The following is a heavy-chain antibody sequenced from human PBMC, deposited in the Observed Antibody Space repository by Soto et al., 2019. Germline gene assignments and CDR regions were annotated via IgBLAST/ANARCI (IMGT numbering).Heavy chain of an antibody. CDR1: GYSFTNYW. CDR3: ARREATIGRFYP. J-gene: IGHJ5*02. CDR2: IYPGDSDT. V-gene: IGHV5-51*03. D-gene: IGHD5-12*01. Sequence: EVQLVQSGAEVRKPGESLKISCKGSGYSFTNYWIGWVRQMPGNGLEWMGIIYPGDSDTRYSPAFQGQATISADKFMSTAYRQWSSLKASDTAMYYCARREATIGRFYPWGQGTLVTVSS.